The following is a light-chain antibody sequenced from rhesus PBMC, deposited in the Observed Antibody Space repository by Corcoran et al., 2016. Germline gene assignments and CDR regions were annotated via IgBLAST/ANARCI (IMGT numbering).Light chain of an antibody. V-gene: IGLV3-36*02. CDR1: KIGSKN. Sequence: SYDVTQPRSVSVSPGQTASITCGAEKIGSKNVHWYQQRPAQAPVLVIYFDDARPSGIPERFSGSNAGNTATLTISGVEAGDEADYYCQPWDSTSDHYIFGGGTRLTVL. CDR2: FDD. J-gene: IGLJ1*01. CDR3: QPWDSTSDHYI.